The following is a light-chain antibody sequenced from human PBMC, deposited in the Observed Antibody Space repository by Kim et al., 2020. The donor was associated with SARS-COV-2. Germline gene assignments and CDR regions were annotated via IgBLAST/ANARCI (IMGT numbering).Light chain of an antibody. V-gene: IGLV3-1*01. CDR2: QHT. CDR3: QAWDSSTVV. CDR1: KLGDKY. J-gene: IGLJ2*01. Sequence: SYELTQPPSVSVSPGQTASITCSGDKLGDKYACWYQQKPGQSPVLVIYQHTKRPSGIPERFSGSNSGNTATLTISGPQAMDEADYYCQAWDSSTVVLGGG.